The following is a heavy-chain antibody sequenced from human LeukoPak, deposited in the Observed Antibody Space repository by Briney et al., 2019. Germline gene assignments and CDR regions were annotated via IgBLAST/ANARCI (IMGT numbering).Heavy chain of an antibody. CDR2: ISYDGSNK. CDR1: GFTFSSYA. V-gene: IGHV3-30-3*01. J-gene: IGHJ4*02. Sequence: GGSLRLSCAASGFTFSSYAMHWVRQAPGKGLEWVAVISYDGSNKYYADSVKGRFTISRDNAKNTLYLQMNSLRAEDTAVYYCAPGDYYGSGSPFDYWGQGTLVTVSS. CDR3: APGDYYGSGSPFDY. D-gene: IGHD3-10*01.